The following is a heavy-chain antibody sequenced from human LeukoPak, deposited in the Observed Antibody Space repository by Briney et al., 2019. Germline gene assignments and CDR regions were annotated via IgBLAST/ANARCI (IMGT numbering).Heavy chain of an antibody. CDR3: ARGLGSGSYYFDY. CDR2: ISSSSSYI. J-gene: IGHJ4*02. D-gene: IGHD3-10*01. CDR1: GFTFSSYS. Sequence: GGSLRLSCAASGFTFSSYSMNWVRQAPGKGLEWVSSISSSSSYIYYADSVKGRFTISRDNAKNSLYMQMNRLRAEDTAVYYCARGLGSGSYYFDYWGQGTLVTVSS. V-gene: IGHV3-21*01.